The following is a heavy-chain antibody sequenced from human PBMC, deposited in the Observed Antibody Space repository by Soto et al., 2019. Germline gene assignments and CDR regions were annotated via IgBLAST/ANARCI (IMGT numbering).Heavy chain of an antibody. CDR1: GVTFSSYA. V-gene: IGHV1-69*14. Sequence: QVQLVQSGGEVKKPGTSVKLSCTASGVTFSSYAISWVRQAPGQGLEWMGGIIPIFGTANYAQKFQGRVTITADKSTSTVYMELSSLRSEDTAVYYCARFYPGLVGGWFVPWGQGTLVTVSS. D-gene: IGHD1-26*01. J-gene: IGHJ5*02. CDR2: IIPIFGTA. CDR3: ARFYPGLVGGWFVP.